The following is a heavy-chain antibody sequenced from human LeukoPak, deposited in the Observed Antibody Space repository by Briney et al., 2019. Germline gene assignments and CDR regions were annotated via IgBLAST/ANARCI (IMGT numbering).Heavy chain of an antibody. V-gene: IGHV3-30-3*01. D-gene: IGHD4-11*01. CDR3: ARDGPTTYYYYYGMDV. Sequence: PGGSLRHSCAASGFTFSSYARHWVRQAPGKGLEWVAVISYDGSNKYYADSVKGRFTISRDNSKNTLYLQMNSLRAEDTAVYYCARDGPTTYYYYYGMDVWGQGTTVTVSS. CDR2: ISYDGSNK. J-gene: IGHJ6*02. CDR1: GFTFSSYA.